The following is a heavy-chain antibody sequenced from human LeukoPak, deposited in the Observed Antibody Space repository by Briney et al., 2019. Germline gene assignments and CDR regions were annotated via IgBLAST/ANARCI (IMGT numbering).Heavy chain of an antibody. CDR1: GFTFSSYW. Sequence: GGSLRLSCAASGFTFSSYWMSWVRQAPGKGLEWVANIKQDGSEEYYVDSVKGRFTISRDNAKNSLYLQMNSLRAEDTAVYYCARGEATVVTPHGYWGQGTLVTVSS. V-gene: IGHV3-7*01. J-gene: IGHJ4*02. CDR3: ARGEATVVTPHGY. CDR2: IKQDGSEE. D-gene: IGHD4-23*01.